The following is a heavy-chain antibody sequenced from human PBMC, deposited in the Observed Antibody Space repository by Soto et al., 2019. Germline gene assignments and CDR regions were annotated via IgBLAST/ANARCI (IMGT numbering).Heavy chain of an antibody. V-gene: IGHV3-74*01. CDR3: AAGSGWYSPDY. J-gene: IGHJ4*02. CDR2: IDNDGSSR. Sequence: EVQLLESGGGLVQPGGSLRLSCAASGFTFSSNWMHWVRQGPGKGLVWVSRIDNDGSSRDYADSVKGRFTISRDNAKNTQYLEMSSMRADDTAVYYCAAGSGWYSPDYWGEGALVTVSS. CDR1: GFTFSSNW. D-gene: IGHD6-19*01.